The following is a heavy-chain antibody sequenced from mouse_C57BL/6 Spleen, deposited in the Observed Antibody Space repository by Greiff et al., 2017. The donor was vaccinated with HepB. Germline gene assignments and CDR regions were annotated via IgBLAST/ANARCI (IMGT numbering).Heavy chain of an antibody. J-gene: IGHJ2*01. CDR1: GYTFTSYW. D-gene: IGHD2-4*01. Sequence: QVQLQQPGAELVMPGASVKLSCKASGYTFTSYWMHWVKQRPGQGLEWIGEIDPSDSYTNYNQKFKGKSTLTVNKSSSTAYMQLSSLTSEDSAVYYCARSAISYDYLDYWGQGTTLTVSS. CDR2: IDPSDSYT. V-gene: IGHV1-69*01. CDR3: ARSAISYDYLDY.